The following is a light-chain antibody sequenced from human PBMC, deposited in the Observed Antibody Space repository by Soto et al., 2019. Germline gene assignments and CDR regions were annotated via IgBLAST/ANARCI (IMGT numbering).Light chain of an antibody. CDR1: QSVTSSY. CDR2: GAS. Sequence: ELVLTQSRWTLSLSPGERATLSCRASQSVTSSYLAWYQQKPGQAPRLLISGASSRATGIPDRFSGSGSGTDFTLAISRLEPEDFAVYYCQQYSTSRLTFGGGTKVEIK. CDR3: QQYSTSRLT. V-gene: IGKV3-20*01. J-gene: IGKJ4*01.